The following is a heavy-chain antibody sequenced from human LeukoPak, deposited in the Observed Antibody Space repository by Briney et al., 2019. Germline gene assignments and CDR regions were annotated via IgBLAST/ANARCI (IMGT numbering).Heavy chain of an antibody. V-gene: IGHV4-39*01. CDR1: GGSISSSSYY. CDR3: ARGGYYFDY. J-gene: IGHJ4*02. Sequence: PSETLSLTCTVSGGSISSSSYYWGWIRQPPGKGREWIVSIDYSGSTYYNPSRKSRVTISVDTSKNQFSLKLSSVTAADTAVYYCARGGYYFDYWGQGTLVTVSS. CDR2: IDYSGST.